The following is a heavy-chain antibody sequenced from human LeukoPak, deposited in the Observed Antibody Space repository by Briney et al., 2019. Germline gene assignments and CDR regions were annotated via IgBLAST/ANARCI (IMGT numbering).Heavy chain of an antibody. J-gene: IGHJ5*02. Sequence: SETLSLTCTVSGGSISNKYWSWIRQPAGKGLEWIGRIYTSGSTNYNPSLKSRVTMSVDTSKNQFSLKLSSVTAADTAVYYCARGPYHNWFDPWGQGTLVTVSS. CDR2: IYTSGST. V-gene: IGHV4-4*07. CDR3: ARGPYHNWFDP. CDR1: GGSISNKY.